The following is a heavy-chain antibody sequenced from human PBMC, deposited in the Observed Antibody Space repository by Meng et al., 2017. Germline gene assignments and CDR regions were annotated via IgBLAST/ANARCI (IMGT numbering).Heavy chain of an antibody. CDR2: ISAYNGNT. Sequence: ASVKVSCKASGYTFTSYGISWVRQAPGQGLEWMGWISAYNGNTNYAQKLQGRVTMTTDTSTSTAYMELWSLRSDDTAVYYCARENYDILTGYYSPLYYYYYGMDVWGQGTTVTVSS. V-gene: IGHV1-18*01. J-gene: IGHJ6*02. D-gene: IGHD3-9*01. CDR1: GYTFTSYG. CDR3: ARENYDILTGYYSPLYYYYYGMDV.